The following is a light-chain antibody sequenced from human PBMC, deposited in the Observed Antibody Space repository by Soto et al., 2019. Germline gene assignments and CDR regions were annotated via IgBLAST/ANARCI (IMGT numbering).Light chain of an antibody. CDR2: EVS. J-gene: IGLJ1*01. CDR1: SSDVGGYNY. Sequence: QSALTQPASVSGSPGQSITISCTGTSSDVGGYNYVSWYQQHPGKAPKLMIYEVSNRPSGVSNRFSGSKSCNTASLTIFGLQADDESDYYCSSYTSSSTLYVFGTCTNVTVL. V-gene: IGLV2-14*01. CDR3: SSYTSSSTLYV.